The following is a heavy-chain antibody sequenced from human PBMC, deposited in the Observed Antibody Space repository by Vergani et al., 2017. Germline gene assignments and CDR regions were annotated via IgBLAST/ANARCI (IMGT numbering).Heavy chain of an antibody. D-gene: IGHD2-2*01. V-gene: IGHV1-18*01. Sequence: QVQLVQSGAEVKKPGASVKVSCKASGYTFTSYGISWVRQAPRQGLEWMGWISAYNGNTNYAQKLQGRVTMTTDTSTSTAYMELRSLRSDDTAVYYCARDLVVVVPAAPYYYYYMDVWGKGTTVTVSS. CDR1: GYTFTSYG. CDR3: ARDLVVVVPAAPYYYYYMDV. CDR2: ISAYNGNT. J-gene: IGHJ6*03.